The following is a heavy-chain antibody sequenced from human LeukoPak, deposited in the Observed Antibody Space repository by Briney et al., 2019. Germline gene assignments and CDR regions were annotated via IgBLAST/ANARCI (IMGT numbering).Heavy chain of an antibody. CDR3: ARVNGIAARILGY. V-gene: IGHV1-8*03. Sequence: ASVKVSCKASGYTFTSYDINWGRLATGQGLEWMGWMNPNSGNTGYAQKFQGRVTITRNASISTAYMELSSLRSEDTAVYYCARVNGIAARILGYWGQGTLVTVSS. D-gene: IGHD6-6*01. CDR1: GYTFTSYD. J-gene: IGHJ4*02. CDR2: MNPNSGNT.